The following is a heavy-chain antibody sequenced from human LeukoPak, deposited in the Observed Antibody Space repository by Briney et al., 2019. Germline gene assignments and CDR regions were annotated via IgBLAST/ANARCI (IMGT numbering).Heavy chain of an antibody. Sequence: VGSLRLSCAASGFTFSSYAMSWVRQAPGKGLEWVSAISGSGGSTYYADSVKGRFTISRDNSKNTLYLQMNSLRAEDTAVYYCAKAKPYCSGGSCYSGYYFDYWGQGTLVTVSS. D-gene: IGHD2-15*01. CDR2: ISGSGGST. J-gene: IGHJ4*02. CDR3: AKAKPYCSGGSCYSGYYFDY. CDR1: GFTFSSYA. V-gene: IGHV3-23*01.